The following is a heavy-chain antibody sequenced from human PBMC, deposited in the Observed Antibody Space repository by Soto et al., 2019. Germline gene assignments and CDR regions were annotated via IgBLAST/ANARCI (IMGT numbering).Heavy chain of an antibody. CDR1: GFSFSNYW. D-gene: IGHD3-10*01. CDR2: INKDGSEK. J-gene: IGHJ4*02. V-gene: IGHV3-7*01. CDR3: AKDGDGQKSPFDS. Sequence: GGSLRLSCAASGFSFSNYWMSWVRLAPGKGLDWVANINKDGSEKYYVDSVKGRFTISRDNAKGSLYLQMNSLRAEDTAVYYCAKDGDGQKSPFDSSGQGTLVTVSS.